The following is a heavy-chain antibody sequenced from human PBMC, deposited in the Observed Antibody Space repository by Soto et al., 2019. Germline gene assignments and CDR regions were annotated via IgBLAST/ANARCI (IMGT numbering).Heavy chain of an antibody. D-gene: IGHD6-19*01. V-gene: IGHV3-72*01. CDR1: GLIFSDYH. CDR3: AMLGGWSGGSSGMDV. CDR2: IRRKANSYTT. Sequence: EVQLVESGGGLVQPGGSLRLSCAASGLIFSDYHMDWVRQAPGKGLEWVGRIRRKANSYTTEYAASVKGRLTISREDSKNSLYLQMNSLKSEDTAVYYCAMLGGWSGGSSGMDVWGQGTTVTVSS. J-gene: IGHJ6*02.